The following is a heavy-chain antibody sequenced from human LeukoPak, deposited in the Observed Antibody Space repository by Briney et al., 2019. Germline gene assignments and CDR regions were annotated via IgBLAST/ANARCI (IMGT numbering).Heavy chain of an antibody. CDR1: GGSFSGYY. Sequence: PSETLSLTCAVYGGSFSGYYWSWIRQPPGKGLEWIGEINHSGSTNYNPSLKSRVTISVDTSKNQFSLKLSSVTAADTAVYYCATVGSGYSYGHFDYWGQGTLVTVPS. CDR2: INHSGST. D-gene: IGHD5-18*01. J-gene: IGHJ4*02. V-gene: IGHV4-34*01. CDR3: ATVGSGYSYGHFDY.